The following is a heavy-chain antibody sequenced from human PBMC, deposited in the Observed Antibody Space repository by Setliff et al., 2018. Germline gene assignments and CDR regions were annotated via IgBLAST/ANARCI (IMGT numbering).Heavy chain of an antibody. Sequence: SETLSLTCAVYGGSFSGYYWNWIRQAPGKGLEWIGEINHRGTTSYTPSLKGRVTISVDTSKNQFSLKLSSVAAADTAVYYCARGFDVCGGGACYTDGPYYFDYWGLGTLVTVSS. CDR2: INHRGTT. CDR3: ARGFDVCGGGACYTDGPYYFDY. CDR1: GGSFSGYY. D-gene: IGHD2-21*02. J-gene: IGHJ4*02. V-gene: IGHV4-34*01.